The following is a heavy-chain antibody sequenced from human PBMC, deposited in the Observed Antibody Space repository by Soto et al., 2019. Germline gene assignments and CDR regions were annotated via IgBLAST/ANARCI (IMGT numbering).Heavy chain of an antibody. CDR1: GFSLRTSGLG. CDR3: AKSGSSGWYGWFDP. CDR2: IYWNDDK. D-gene: IGHD6-19*01. Sequence: SGPTLVNPTQPLTLTCIFSGFSLRTSGLGVGWLRQPPGKALEWLGFIYWNDDKRYSPSLKSRLTITKDTSKNQVVLTMTNMDPVDTATYYCAKSGSSGWYGWFDPWGQGTLVTVYS. V-gene: IGHV2-5*01. J-gene: IGHJ5*02.